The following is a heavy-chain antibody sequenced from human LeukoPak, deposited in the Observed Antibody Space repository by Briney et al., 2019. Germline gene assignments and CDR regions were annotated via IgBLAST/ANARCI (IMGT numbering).Heavy chain of an antibody. CDR3: TLFNH. CDR2: ISGSGGST. Sequence: GGSLRLSCAASGLTFSNYAMSWVRQAPGKGLECVSVISGSGGSTYYADSVKGRFTIYRDNSKSTLYLQMNSLRAEDTAVYYCTLFNHWGQGTLVTVSS. CDR1: GLTFSNYA. V-gene: IGHV3-23*01. J-gene: IGHJ4*02. D-gene: IGHD3-3*01.